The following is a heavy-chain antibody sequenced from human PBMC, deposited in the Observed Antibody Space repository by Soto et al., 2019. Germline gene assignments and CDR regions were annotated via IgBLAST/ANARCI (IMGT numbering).Heavy chain of an antibody. J-gene: IGHJ4*02. CDR2: ISHDGSYK. CDR3: AKDPEGGNDYFDH. D-gene: IGHD2-15*01. CDR1: GFTFSAYG. Sequence: QVHLVESGGGVVQPGRSLRLSCAASGFTFSAYGIHWVRQAPGRGLEWVAIISHDGSYKAYADSVKGRFTIARDNSKGALHLLLNSLRPDDSALYYCAKDPEGGNDYFDHWGQGTQVTVSS. V-gene: IGHV3-30*18.